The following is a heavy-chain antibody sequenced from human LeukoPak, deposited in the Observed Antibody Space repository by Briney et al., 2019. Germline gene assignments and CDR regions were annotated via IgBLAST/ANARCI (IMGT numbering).Heavy chain of an antibody. D-gene: IGHD1-7*01. CDR2: IYYSGST. Sequence: SETLSLTCTVSGGSISSSSYYWGWIRQPPGKGLEWIGSIYYSGSTYYNPSLKSRVTISVDTSKNQYSLKLTSVTAADTAVYYCARVGVELHQPLDYWGRGTLVTVSS. V-gene: IGHV4-39*07. CDR1: GGSISSSSYY. J-gene: IGHJ4*02. CDR3: ARVGVELHQPLDY.